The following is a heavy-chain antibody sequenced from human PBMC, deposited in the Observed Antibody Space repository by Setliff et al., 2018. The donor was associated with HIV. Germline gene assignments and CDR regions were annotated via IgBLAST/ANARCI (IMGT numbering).Heavy chain of an antibody. CDR1: GGSISSYF. CDR2: IYTNGSP. J-gene: IGHJ4*02. V-gene: IGHV4-4*08. D-gene: IGHD6-19*01. CDR3: ASGREAVAGAIHFDY. Sequence: SETLSLTCTVSGGSISSYFWSWIRQPPGKGLEWIGYIYTNGSPNYNPSLKSRVTISVDTSKNQCSLKLNSVTAADTAVYYCASGREAVAGAIHFDYWGQGPLVTVSS.